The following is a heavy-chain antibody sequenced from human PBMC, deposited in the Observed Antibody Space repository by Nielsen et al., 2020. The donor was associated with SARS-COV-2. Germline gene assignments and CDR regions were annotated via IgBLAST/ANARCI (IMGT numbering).Heavy chain of an antibody. D-gene: IGHD6-13*01. J-gene: IGHJ5*02. CDR3: ARSIAAGWFDP. Sequence: GESLKISCAASGFTFSDYYMSSIRQAPGKGLEWVSYISSSSSYTNYADSVKGRFTISRDNAKNSLYLQMNSLRAEDTAVYYCARSIAAGWFDPWGQGTLVTVSS. V-gene: IGHV3-11*03. CDR2: ISSSSSYT. CDR1: GFTFSDYY.